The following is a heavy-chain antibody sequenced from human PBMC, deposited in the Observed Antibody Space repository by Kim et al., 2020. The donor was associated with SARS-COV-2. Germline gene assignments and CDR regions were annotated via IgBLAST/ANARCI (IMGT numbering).Heavy chain of an antibody. V-gene: IGHV3-33*01. J-gene: IGHJ4*02. Sequence: YAAAVKDRFTISRENSKNTLYLQMNSLRAADTAVYYCAREYSSGWYYFDYWGQGTLVTVSS. D-gene: IGHD6-19*01. CDR3: AREYSSGWYYFDY.